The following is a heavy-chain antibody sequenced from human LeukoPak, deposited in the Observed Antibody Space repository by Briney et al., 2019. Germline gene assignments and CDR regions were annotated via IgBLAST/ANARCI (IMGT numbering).Heavy chain of an antibody. CDR1: GFTFRSYG. CDR2: ISGSGGNT. Sequence: PGGTLRLSCTASGFTFRSYGMSWVRQAPGKGLEWVSAISGSGGNTYYADSVKGRFTISRDNSKNTVYLQMNSLRIEDTAIYYCARELARRAFDIWGQGTMVTVSS. J-gene: IGHJ3*02. D-gene: IGHD1-1*01. CDR3: ARELARRAFDI. V-gene: IGHV3-23*01.